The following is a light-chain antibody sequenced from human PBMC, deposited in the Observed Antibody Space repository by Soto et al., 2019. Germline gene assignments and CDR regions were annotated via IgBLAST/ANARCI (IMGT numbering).Light chain of an antibody. J-gene: IGKJ2*01. CDR3: QQGYSAPPT. CDR2: AAS. Sequence: DIQMTQSPSSLSASVGDRVTITCRASQNINSYLNWYQQKPGKAPNLLIYAASNLQSGVPSRFSGSGSGTEFTLTISSLQPEDFATYYCQQGYSAPPTFGQGTKLEIK. V-gene: IGKV1-39*01. CDR1: QNINSY.